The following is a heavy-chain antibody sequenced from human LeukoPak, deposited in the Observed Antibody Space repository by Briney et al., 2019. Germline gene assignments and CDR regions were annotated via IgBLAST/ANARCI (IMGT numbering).Heavy chain of an antibody. CDR3: ARRASYYSAHDY. CDR2: IYYSGST. V-gene: IGHV4-4*02. J-gene: IGHJ4*02. CDR1: GGSISSGNW. D-gene: IGHD3-22*01. Sequence: PSGALSLTCAVSGGSISSGNWWSWVRQPPGKGLERIGTIYYSGSTYYNPSLKSRVTISVDTSKNHFSLKLSSVTAADAAVYYCARRASYYSAHDYWGQGSLVTVSS.